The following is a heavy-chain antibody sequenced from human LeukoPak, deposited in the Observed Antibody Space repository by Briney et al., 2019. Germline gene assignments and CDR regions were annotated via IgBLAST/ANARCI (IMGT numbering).Heavy chain of an antibody. D-gene: IGHD6-13*01. CDR1: GGSISSYY. V-gene: IGHV4-59*08. Sequence: SETLSLTCTVSGGSISSYYWSWIRQPPGKGLEWIGYIYYSGSTNYNPSLKSRVTISVDTSNNQFSLKLSSVTAADTAVYYCARQRRIAAAGKAFDIWGQGTMVTVSS. J-gene: IGHJ3*02. CDR2: IYYSGST. CDR3: ARQRRIAAAGKAFDI.